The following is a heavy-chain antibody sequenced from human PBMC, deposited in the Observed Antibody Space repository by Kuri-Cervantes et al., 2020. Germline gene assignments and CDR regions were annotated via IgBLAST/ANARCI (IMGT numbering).Heavy chain of an antibody. V-gene: IGHV4-39*01. J-gene: IGHJ6*02. CDR1: GGSISSSSYY. CDR2: VYYSGST. D-gene: IGHD4-17*01. Sequence: ESLKISCPVSGGSISSSSYYWGWIRQPPGKGLELIGTVYYSGSTPYHPSLKSRVTISVDRPKSQFSLKLRSVTAADTAVYYCARPSTVPYYGLDVWGQGTTVTVSS. CDR3: ARPSTVPYYGLDV.